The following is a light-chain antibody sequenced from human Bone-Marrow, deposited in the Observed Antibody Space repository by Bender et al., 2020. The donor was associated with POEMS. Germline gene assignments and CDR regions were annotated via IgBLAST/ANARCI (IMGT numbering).Light chain of an antibody. CDR3: AAWEDSLNGWV. V-gene: IGLV1-44*01. J-gene: IGLJ3*02. CDR2: INN. Sequence: QSVLTQPPSASGTPGQRVTISCSGSSSNIGTNPVNWYQQLPGTAPKLLIYINNQRPSGVPARFSGSKSGTSASLAISGLQSEDEADYYCAAWEDSLNGWVFGAGTKLTVL. CDR1: SSNIGTNP.